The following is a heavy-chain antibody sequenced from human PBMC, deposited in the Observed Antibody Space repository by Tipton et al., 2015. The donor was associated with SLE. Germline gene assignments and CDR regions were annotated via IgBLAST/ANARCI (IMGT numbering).Heavy chain of an antibody. CDR3: ARDRGNPYFDY. CDR2: ISYDGSNK. V-gene: IGHV3-30*03. J-gene: IGHJ4*02. D-gene: IGHD3-10*01. CDR1: GFTFSSYG. Sequence: SLRLSCAASGFTFSSYGMHWVRQAPGKGLEWVAVISYDGSNKYYADSVRGRFTISRDNSKNTLYLQMNSLRAEDTAVYYCARDRGNPYFDYWGQGTLVTVSS.